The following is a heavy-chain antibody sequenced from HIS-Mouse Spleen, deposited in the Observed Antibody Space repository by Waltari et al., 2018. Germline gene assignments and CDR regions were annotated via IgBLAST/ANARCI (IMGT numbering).Heavy chain of an antibody. CDR2: ISYDGSNK. CDR3: AKASSGWLDY. Sequence: QVQLVESGGGVVQPGRSLRLSCAASGFTLGSYGMHWVRQAPGKGLEWVAVISYDGSNKYYADSVKGRFSISRDNSKNTLYLQMNSLRAEDTAVYYCAKASSGWLDYWGQGTLVTVSS. J-gene: IGHJ4*02. D-gene: IGHD6-19*01. V-gene: IGHV3-30*18. CDR1: GFTLGSYG.